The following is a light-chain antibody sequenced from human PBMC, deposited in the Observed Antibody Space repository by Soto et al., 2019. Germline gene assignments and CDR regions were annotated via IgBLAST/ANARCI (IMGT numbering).Light chain of an antibody. CDR1: QSLLHSNGYNY. CDR3: MQALQTPPWT. J-gene: IGKJ1*01. Sequence: DIVMTQSPLSLPVTPGEPASISCRSSQSLLHSNGYNYLDWYLQKPGQSPQLLIYLGSNRASGVPDRFSGSGSGTDFTLKISRVEAEDVGVYYSMQALQTPPWTFGQGTKVEIK. V-gene: IGKV2-28*01. CDR2: LGS.